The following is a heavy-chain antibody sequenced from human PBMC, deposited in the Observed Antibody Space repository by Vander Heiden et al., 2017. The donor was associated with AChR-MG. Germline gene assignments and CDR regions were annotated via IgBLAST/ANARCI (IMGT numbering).Heavy chain of an antibody. CDR1: GGSISSTRYY. CDR3: ARQNYYHGSGYSREIDY. D-gene: IGHD3-22*01. V-gene: IGHV4-39*01. J-gene: IGHJ4*02. CDR2: VYYSGST. Sequence: QLQLHESGPGLVKPSGTLSLTCPVSGGSISSTRYYWGWIRQPPGKGLEWIGGVYYSGSTYYNPSLKSRITISVDTSKNQFSLRLSSVTAADTAVYYCARQNYYHGSGYSREIDYWGQGTLVTVSS.